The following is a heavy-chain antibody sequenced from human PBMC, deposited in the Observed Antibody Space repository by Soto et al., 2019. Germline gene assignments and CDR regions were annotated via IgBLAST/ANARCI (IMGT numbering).Heavy chain of an antibody. CDR3: ARWSTGSYYSYFDY. CDR1: GFTFSSYA. J-gene: IGHJ4*02. Sequence: GGSLRLSCAASGFTFSSYAMHWVRQAPGKGLEWEAVISYDGSNKYYADSVKGRFTISRDNSKNTLYLQMNSLRAEDTAVYYCARWSTGSYYSYFDYWGQGTMVTVYS. V-gene: IGHV3-30-3*01. CDR2: ISYDGSNK. D-gene: IGHD3-10*01.